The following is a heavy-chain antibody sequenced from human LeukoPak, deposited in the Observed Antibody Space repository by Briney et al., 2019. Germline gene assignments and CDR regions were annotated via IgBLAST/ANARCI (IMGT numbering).Heavy chain of an antibody. CDR3: ARAETHSGMDV. V-gene: IGHV3-53*01. Sequence: GGSLRLSCAASGFSFSSYSLNWVRQAPGKGLEWVSTIYRDGSTYYADSVRGRFTISRDNSKNTLYLQMNNLRAEDAAVYYCARAETHSGMDVWGQGTTVTVSS. CDR2: IYRDGST. D-gene: IGHD4-11*01. CDR1: GFSFSSYS. J-gene: IGHJ6*02.